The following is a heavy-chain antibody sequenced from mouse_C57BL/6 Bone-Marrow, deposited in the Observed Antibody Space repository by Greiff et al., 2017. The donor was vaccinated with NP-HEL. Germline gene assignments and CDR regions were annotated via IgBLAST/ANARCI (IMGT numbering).Heavy chain of an antibody. D-gene: IGHD1-1*01. V-gene: IGHV1-62-2*01. CDR3: ARHEDYYGSRDWYFDV. CDR2: FYPGSGSI. Sequence: VQVVESGAELVKPGASVKLSCKASGYTFTEYTIHWVKQRSGQGLEWIGWFYPGSGSIKYNEKFKDKATLTADKSSSTVYMELSRLTSEDSAVYFCARHEDYYGSRDWYFDVWGTGTTVTVSS. J-gene: IGHJ1*03. CDR1: GYTFTEYT.